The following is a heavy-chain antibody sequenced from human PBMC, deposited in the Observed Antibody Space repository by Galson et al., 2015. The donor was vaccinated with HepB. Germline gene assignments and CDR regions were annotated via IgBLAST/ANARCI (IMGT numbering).Heavy chain of an antibody. CDR3: ARDPYESSGWYTNLFDP. V-gene: IGHV3-21*01. CDR1: GFTFSSYS. D-gene: IGHD6-19*01. J-gene: IGHJ5*02. CDR2: ISSSSSYI. Sequence: SLRLSCAASGFTFSSYSMHWVRQAPGKGLEWVSSISSSSSYIYYADSVKGRFTISRDNAKNSLYLQMNSLRAEDTAVYYCARDPYESSGWYTNLFDPWGQGTLVTVSS.